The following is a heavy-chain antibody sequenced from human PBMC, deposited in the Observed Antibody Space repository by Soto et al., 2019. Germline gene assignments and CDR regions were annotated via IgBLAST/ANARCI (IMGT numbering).Heavy chain of an antibody. CDR1: GGTMRSRDW. CDR3: ARKNGVLDAFDI. Sequence: GSGGTMRSRDWFVWFRQPPGKGLEWIGYIYYSGSTYYNPSLKSRVTMSVDTSKNQFSLKLSSVTAVDTAVYYCARKNGVLDAFDIWGQGTMVTVS. J-gene: IGHJ3*02. CDR2: IYYSGST. D-gene: IGHD4-17*01. V-gene: IGHV4-28*01.